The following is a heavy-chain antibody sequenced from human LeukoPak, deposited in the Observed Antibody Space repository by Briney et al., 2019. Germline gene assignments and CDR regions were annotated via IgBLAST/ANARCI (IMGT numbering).Heavy chain of an antibody. Sequence: SETLSLTCTVPGGSISSYYWSWIRQPAGKGLEWIGRIYISGSTNYNASLKSRVSMSVDTSKNQFSLKLSSVTAADTAVFYCARENSGSYREFDYWGQGTLVTVSS. J-gene: IGHJ4*02. CDR2: IYISGST. CDR3: ARENSGSYREFDY. V-gene: IGHV4-4*07. CDR1: GGSISSYY. D-gene: IGHD1-26*01.